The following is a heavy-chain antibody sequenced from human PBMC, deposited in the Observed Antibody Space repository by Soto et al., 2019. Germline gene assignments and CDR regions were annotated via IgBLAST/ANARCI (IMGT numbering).Heavy chain of an antibody. V-gene: IGHV1-8*01. CDR3: VSQAGGASTPGEDY. CDR2: VNPDTGDT. Sequence: QVQLVQSGAEVKKPGASVKVSCKASGYTFVAFDIAWVRQASGQGLEWVGWVNPDTGDTAYKREFPGRLPMTRDTSINTVYMELGSLTPDDTGMYFWVSQAGGASTPGEDYWGQGTLVPVSP. CDR1: GYTFVAFD. J-gene: IGHJ4*02. D-gene: IGHD2-15*01.